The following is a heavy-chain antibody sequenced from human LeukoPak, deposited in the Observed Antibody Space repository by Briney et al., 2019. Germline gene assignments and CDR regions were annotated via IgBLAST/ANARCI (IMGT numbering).Heavy chain of an antibody. Sequence: SETLSLTCTVSGGSISSSIYYWGWIRQPPGKGLGWIGSIFYSGSTYYNPSLKSRVTISVDTSKNQFSLKLSSVTAADTAVYYCARNLIPEQLVLNFWGQGTLVTVSS. J-gene: IGHJ4*02. CDR2: IFYSGST. CDR3: ARNLIPEQLVLNF. V-gene: IGHV4-39*01. D-gene: IGHD6-13*01. CDR1: GGSISSSIYY.